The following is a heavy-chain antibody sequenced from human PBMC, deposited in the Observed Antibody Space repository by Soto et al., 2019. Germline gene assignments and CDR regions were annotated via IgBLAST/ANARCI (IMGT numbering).Heavy chain of an antibody. CDR2: IYYSGST. D-gene: IGHD2-15*01. Sequence: SETLSLTCTVSGGSISSSSYYWGWIRQPPGKGLEWIGSIYYSGSTYYNPSLKSRVTISVDTSKNQFSLKLSSVTAADTAVYYCARLGGDGHFVVVVAAAFDYWGQGTLVTVSS. V-gene: IGHV4-39*01. J-gene: IGHJ4*02. CDR3: ARLGGDGHFVVVVAAAFDY. CDR1: GGSISSSSYY.